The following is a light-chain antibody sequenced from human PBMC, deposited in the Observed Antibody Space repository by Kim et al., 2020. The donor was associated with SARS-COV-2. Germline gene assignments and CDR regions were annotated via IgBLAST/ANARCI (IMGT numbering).Light chain of an antibody. V-gene: IGKV1-27*01. CDR2: DAS. J-gene: IGKJ1*01. Sequence: APVGDRVPITCRASQGISNSLAWYQQKPGKGPKVLIYDASTLRSGVPSRFSGSGSGTDFTLTISSLQPEDVATYYCQKYNSAPWTLGQGTKVDIK. CDR1: QGISNS. CDR3: QKYNSAPWT.